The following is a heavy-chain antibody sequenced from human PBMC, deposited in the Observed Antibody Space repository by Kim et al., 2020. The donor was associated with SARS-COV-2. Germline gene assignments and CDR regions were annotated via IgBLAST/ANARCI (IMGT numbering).Heavy chain of an antibody. CDR1: GGSISSYY. V-gene: IGHV4-59*01. CDR2: IYDSGST. Sequence: SETLSLTCTVSGGSISSYYWSWIRQPPGKGLEWIGYIYDSGSTNYNPSLKSRVTISVDTSKNQFSLKLSSVTAADTAVYYCARYGDYENWFDPWGQGTLV. J-gene: IGHJ5*02. CDR3: ARYGDYENWFDP. D-gene: IGHD4-17*01.